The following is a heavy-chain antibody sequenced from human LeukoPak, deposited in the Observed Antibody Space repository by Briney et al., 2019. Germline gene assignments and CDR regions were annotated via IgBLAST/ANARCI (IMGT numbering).Heavy chain of an antibody. J-gene: IGHJ4*02. CDR1: GFTFSSYS. CDR2: ISSSSSYI. V-gene: IGHV3-21*01. D-gene: IGHD3-10*01. CDR3: ARWGTGGLNMVREVIITSLDY. Sequence: GGSLRLSCAASGFTFSSYSMNWVRQAPGKGLEWVSSISSSSSYIYYADSVKGRFTISRDNAKNSLYLQMNSLRAEDTAVYYCARWGTGGLNMVREVIITSLDYWGQGTLVTVSS.